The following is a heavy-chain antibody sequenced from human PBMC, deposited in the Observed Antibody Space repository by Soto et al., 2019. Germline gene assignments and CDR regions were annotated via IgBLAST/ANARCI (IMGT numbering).Heavy chain of an antibody. D-gene: IGHD2-21*01. V-gene: IGHV4-31*11. CDR1: GGSISSGGCY. CDR2: IYHSGTT. Sequence: QVQLQESGPGLVKPSQTLSLTCAVSGGSISSGGCYWSWIRQHPGKGLEWIGYIYHSGTTYCNPSLKSRVALSVAASKNQSSLELSSVPAADTAVYYCAGVRGGAERGHWFDPWGQGTLVTVSS. CDR3: AGVRGGAERGHWFDP. J-gene: IGHJ5*02.